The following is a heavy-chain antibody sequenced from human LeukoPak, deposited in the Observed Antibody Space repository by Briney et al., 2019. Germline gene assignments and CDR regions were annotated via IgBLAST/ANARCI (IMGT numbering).Heavy chain of an antibody. Sequence: SETLSLTCTVSGGSISSSSYYWGWIRQPPGKGLEWIGSIYYSGSTNYNPSLKSRVTISVDTSKNQFSLKLSSVTAADTAVYYCASAYSSSSVIDYWGQGTLVTVSS. CDR3: ASAYSSSSVIDY. J-gene: IGHJ4*02. D-gene: IGHD6-6*01. V-gene: IGHV4-39*07. CDR1: GGSISSSSYY. CDR2: IYYSGST.